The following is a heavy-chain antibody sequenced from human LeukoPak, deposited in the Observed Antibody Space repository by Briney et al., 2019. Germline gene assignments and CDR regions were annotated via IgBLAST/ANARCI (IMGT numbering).Heavy chain of an antibody. CDR3: ARALSRYQLLLP. J-gene: IGHJ5*02. V-gene: IGHV4-31*03. CDR1: GGSISSGGYY. Sequence: SQTLSLTCTVSGGSISSGGYYWSWIRQHPGKGLEWIGYIYYSGSTYYNPSLKSRVTISVDTSKDQFSLKLSSVTAADTAVYYCARALSRYQLLLPWGQGTLITVSS. CDR2: IYYSGST. D-gene: IGHD2-2*01.